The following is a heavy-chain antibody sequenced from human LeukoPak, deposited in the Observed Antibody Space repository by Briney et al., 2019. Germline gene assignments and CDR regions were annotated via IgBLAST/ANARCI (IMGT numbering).Heavy chain of an antibody. CDR1: GGSISSYY. Sequence: PSETLSLTCTVSGGSISSYYWSWIRQPPGKGLEWIGYIYYSGSTNYNPSLKSRVTISVDTSKNQFSLKLSSVTAADTAVYYCARVRWELLVGAFDIWGQGTMVTVSS. D-gene: IGHD1-26*01. CDR2: IYYSGST. V-gene: IGHV4-59*01. CDR3: ARVRWELLVGAFDI. J-gene: IGHJ3*02.